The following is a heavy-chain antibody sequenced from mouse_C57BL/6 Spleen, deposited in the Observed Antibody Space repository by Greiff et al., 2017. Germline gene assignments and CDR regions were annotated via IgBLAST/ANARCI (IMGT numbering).Heavy chain of an antibody. D-gene: IGHD2-4*01. CDR1: GFTFSSYT. J-gene: IGHJ2*01. Sequence: EVQRVESGGGLVKPGGSLKLSCAASGFTFSSYTMSWVRQTPEKRLEWVATISGGGGNTYYPDSVKGRFTISRDKAKNTLYLQMSSLRSEDTALYYCARHGGLRRGGYFDYWGQGTTLTVSS. CDR2: ISGGGGNT. CDR3: ARHGGLRRGGYFDY. V-gene: IGHV5-9*01.